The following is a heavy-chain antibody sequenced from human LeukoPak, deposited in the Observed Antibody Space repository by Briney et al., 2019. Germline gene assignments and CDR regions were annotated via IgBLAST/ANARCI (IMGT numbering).Heavy chain of an antibody. D-gene: IGHD3-10*01. J-gene: IGHJ3*01. CDR1: KFTFSNYG. V-gene: IGHV3-30*18. Sequence: GGSLRLSCAASKFTFSNYGMQWVRQAPGKGLEWVAVISYDGSTKYYADSVKGRFTVSRDNSRNAVYLQMNSLRVEDTAVYYCVKDQYSGSGSYPDAFDFWGQGTVVTVSS. CDR3: VKDQYSGSGSYPDAFDF. CDR2: ISYDGSTK.